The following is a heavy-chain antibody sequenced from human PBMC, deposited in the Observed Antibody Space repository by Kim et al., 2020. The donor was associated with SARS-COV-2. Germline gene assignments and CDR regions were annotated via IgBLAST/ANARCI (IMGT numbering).Heavy chain of an antibody. J-gene: IGHJ6*02. CDR1: GFTFSSYA. V-gene: IGHV3-23*01. CDR2: ISGSGGST. D-gene: IGHD6-19*01. Sequence: GGSLRLSCAASGFTFSSYAMSWVRQAPGKGLEWVSAISGSGGSTYYADSVKGRFTISRDNSKNTLYLQMNSLRAEDTAVYYCAKAAYSSGWYGGYYYGMDVWGQGTTVTVSS. CDR3: AKAAYSSGWYGGYYYGMDV.